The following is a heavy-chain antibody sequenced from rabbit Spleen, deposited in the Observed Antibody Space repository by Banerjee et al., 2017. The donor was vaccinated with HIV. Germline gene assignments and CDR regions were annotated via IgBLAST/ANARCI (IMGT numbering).Heavy chain of an antibody. Sequence: QEQLVESGGGLVQPEGSLTLTCNASGISFGISDYMCWVRQAPGKGLEWIGCIYTGNGKTYYASWAKGRFTISKTSSTTVTLQMTSLTAADTATYFCARDTGSSFSSYGMDLWGPGTLVNVS. V-gene: IGHV1S45*01. J-gene: IGHJ6*01. D-gene: IGHD8-1*01. CDR2: IYTGNGKT. CDR1: GISFGISDY. CDR3: ARDTGSSFSSYGMDL.